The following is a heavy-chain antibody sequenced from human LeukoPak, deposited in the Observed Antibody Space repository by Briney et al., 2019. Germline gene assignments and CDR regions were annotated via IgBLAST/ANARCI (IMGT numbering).Heavy chain of an antibody. Sequence: RAGGSLRLSCVASGFPFDSYAMNWVRQAPGKGLEWVSYMTTSSTRYYADSVKGRFTISRDNAKNSLYLQMNSLRAEDTAVYYCARDGGDYVPYYFDYWGQGTLVTVSS. CDR3: ARDGGDYVPYYFDY. D-gene: IGHD4-17*01. J-gene: IGHJ4*02. CDR1: GFPFDSYA. CDR2: MTTSSTR. V-gene: IGHV3-48*04.